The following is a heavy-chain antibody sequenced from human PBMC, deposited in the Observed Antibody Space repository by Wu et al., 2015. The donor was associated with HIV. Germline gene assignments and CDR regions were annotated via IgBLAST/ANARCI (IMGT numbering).Heavy chain of an antibody. CDR3: ARDPQGMVRGVKDKNWFDS. CDR2: ITLYNGDT. J-gene: IGHJ5*01. D-gene: IGHD3-10*01. CDR1: GYTFSGYY. Sequence: QVQLVQSGAEVKKPGASVKVSCKASGYTFSGYYMHWVRQAPGQGLEWMGWITLYNGDTNYAQNFQGRVTMTRDTSISTAYMELSRLTSDDTAVYYCARDPQGMVRGVKDKNWFDSGAREAWSPSPQ. V-gene: IGHV1-2*02.